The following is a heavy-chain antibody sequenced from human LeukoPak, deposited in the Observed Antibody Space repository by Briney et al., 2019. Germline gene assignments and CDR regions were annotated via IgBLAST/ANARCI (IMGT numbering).Heavy chain of an antibody. V-gene: IGHV3-30*18. CDR1: GFTYSSYG. CDR3: AKDIFTMVRGVVDY. D-gene: IGHD3-10*01. CDR2: ISHDGSSK. J-gene: IGHJ4*02. Sequence: PGGSLRLSCAASGFTYSSYGMHWVRQAPGKGLEWVAVISHDGSSKYYADSVKGRFTISRDNAKNSLYLQMNSLRAEDTALYYCAKDIFTMVRGVVDYWGQGTLVTVSS.